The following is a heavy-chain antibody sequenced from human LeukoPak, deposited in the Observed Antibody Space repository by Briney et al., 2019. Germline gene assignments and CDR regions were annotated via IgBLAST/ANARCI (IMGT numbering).Heavy chain of an antibody. V-gene: IGHV4-4*07. CDR2: IYTSGST. CDR1: GGSISSYY. CDR3: ARAFYDILTGYYFDS. D-gene: IGHD3-9*01. J-gene: IGHJ4*02. Sequence: SETLSLTCTVSGGSISSYYWNWIRQPAGKGLEWIGRIYTSGSTNYNPSLKSRVSISVDTSKNQYSLKLSSVTAADTAVYYCARAFYDILTGYYFDSWGQGTLLTVSS.